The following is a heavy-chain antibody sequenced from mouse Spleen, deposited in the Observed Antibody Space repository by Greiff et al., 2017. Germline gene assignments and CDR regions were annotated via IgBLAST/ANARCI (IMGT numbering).Heavy chain of an antibody. Sequence: VQLQQSGPDLIKPGASVRMSCKASGYTFTSYVMHWVKQKPGQGLEWIGYINPYNDGTKYNEKFKGKATLTSDKSSSTAYMDLSSLTSEDSAVYYCARGDYYGISYLDYWGQGTTPTVSS. CDR3: ARGDYYGISYLDY. V-gene: IGHV1-14*01. CDR2: INPYNDGT. J-gene: IGHJ2*01. CDR1: GYTFTSYV. D-gene: IGHD1-1*01.